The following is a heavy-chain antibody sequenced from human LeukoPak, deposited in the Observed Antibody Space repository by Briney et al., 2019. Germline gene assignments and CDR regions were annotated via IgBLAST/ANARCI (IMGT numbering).Heavy chain of an antibody. J-gene: IGHJ4*02. CDR3: ARAGDRSGWQPLDY. CDR2: IYYSGST. CDR1: GVSLSRYY. Sequence: SETLSLTCTVSGVSLSRYYWSWIRQPPGKGLEWIGYIYYSGSTNYNPSLKSRVTISVDTSKNELSLKLNSVTAADTAVYYCARAGDRSGWQPLDYWGQGTLVTVSS. V-gene: IGHV4-59*01. D-gene: IGHD6-19*01.